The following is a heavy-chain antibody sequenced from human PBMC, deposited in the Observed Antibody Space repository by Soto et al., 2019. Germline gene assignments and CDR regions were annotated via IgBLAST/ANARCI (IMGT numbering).Heavy chain of an antibody. CDR3: ARGRPYYYDSSGYPDY. D-gene: IGHD3-22*01. Sequence: VGSLRLSCAASGFTFSSYSMNWVRQAPGKGLEWVSYISSSSTIYYADSVKGRFTISRDNAKNSLYLQMNSLRDEDTAVYYCARGRPYYYDSSGYPDYWGQGTLVTVSS. V-gene: IGHV3-48*02. CDR1: GFTFSSYS. CDR2: ISSSSTI. J-gene: IGHJ4*02.